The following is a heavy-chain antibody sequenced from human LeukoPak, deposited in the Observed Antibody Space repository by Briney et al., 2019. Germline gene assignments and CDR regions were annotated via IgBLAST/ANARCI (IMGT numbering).Heavy chain of an antibody. CDR1: RLTFSHYW. CDR3: ATLVFSGGWCPGY. J-gene: IGHJ4*02. V-gene: IGHV3-7*01. CDR2: INQDGDRT. D-gene: IGHD6-19*01. Sequence: GGSLRLSCAASRLTFSHYWMSWVRQAPGKGLEWVAAINQDGDRTEYVDSVKGRFSISRDSAKNSWDLQMNSLRVDDTALYYCATLVFSGGWCPGYWGQGTLVTVSS.